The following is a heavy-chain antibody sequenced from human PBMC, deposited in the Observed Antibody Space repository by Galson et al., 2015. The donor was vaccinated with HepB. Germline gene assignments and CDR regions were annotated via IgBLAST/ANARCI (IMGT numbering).Heavy chain of an antibody. Sequence: SLRLSCAAFGFTISSDALQWVRQAPGKGLEWVAVISFDGTTKHSAESVKGRFTVSRDNSKNMLYLQMNALRVEDTAVYYCARGDSSSWAPDYWGQGTLVTVSS. CDR2: ISFDGTTK. CDR3: ARGDSSSWAPDY. J-gene: IGHJ4*02. V-gene: IGHV3-30*04. CDR1: GFTISSDA. D-gene: IGHD3-22*01.